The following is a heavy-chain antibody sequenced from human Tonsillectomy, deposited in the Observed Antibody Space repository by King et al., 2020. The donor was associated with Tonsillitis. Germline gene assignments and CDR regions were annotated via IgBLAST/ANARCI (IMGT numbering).Heavy chain of an antibody. D-gene: IGHD3-10*01. CDR3: AKDYYGSGSSFDY. V-gene: IGHV3-23*04. CDR1: GFTFSSYV. J-gene: IGHJ4*02. CDR2: ITGSGGST. Sequence: VQLVESGGGLLQPGGSLRLSCAASGFTFSSYVMSWVRQAPGKGLEWVSTITGSGGSTYYADSVKGRFTISRDNSKNTLYLLMNRLRADDPAVYYCAKDYYGSGSSFDYWGQGTLVTVSS.